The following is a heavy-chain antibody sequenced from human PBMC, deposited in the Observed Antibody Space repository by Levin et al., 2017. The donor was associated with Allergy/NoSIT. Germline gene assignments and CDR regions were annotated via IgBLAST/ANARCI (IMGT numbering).Heavy chain of an antibody. D-gene: IGHD2-15*01. CDR2: ISAYNGNT. V-gene: IGHV1-18*01. J-gene: IGHJ4*02. CDR3: ARDQLGYCSGGSCAQFDY. Sequence: ASVKVSCKASGYTFTSYGISWVRQAPGQGLEWMGWISAYNGNTNYAQRLQGRVTMTTDTPTSTAYMELRSLRYDDTAVYYCARDQLGYCSGGSCAQFDYWGQGTLVTVSS. CDR1: GYTFTSYG.